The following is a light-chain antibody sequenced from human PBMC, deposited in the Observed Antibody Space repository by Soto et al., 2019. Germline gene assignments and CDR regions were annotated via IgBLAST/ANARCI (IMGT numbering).Light chain of an antibody. CDR2: YAS. CDR1: QSVSRF. CDR3: QQRSDFIT. J-gene: IGKJ5*01. V-gene: IGKV3-11*01. Sequence: EIVLTQSPATLSLSPGDRATLSCRASQSVSRFLAWYQQKPGQAPRLLIYYASNRATGIPARLSGSGSETVFTLTISSLEPEDFALYYCQQRSDFITFGQGTRLDIK.